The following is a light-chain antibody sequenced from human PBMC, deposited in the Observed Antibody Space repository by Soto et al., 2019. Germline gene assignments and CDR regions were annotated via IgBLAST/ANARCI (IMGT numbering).Light chain of an antibody. CDR3: QQYSSYSYT. J-gene: IGKJ2*01. CDR2: KAS. Sequence: DIQMTQSPSTLSASVGDRVTITCRASQSISSWLAWYQQKPGKAPKLLIYKASSLESGVPSRFSGSGSGTEFTLTISSLQPDDCATYYCQQYSSYSYTFGQGTKLEIK. V-gene: IGKV1-5*03. CDR1: QSISSW.